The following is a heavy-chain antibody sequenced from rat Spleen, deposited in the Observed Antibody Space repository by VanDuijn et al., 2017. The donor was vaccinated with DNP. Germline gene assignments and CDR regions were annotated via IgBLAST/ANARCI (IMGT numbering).Heavy chain of an antibody. J-gene: IGHJ2*01. CDR2: IINSGGNT. V-gene: IGHV5-31*01. CDR1: GFTFNKYW. Sequence: EVQLVESGGGLVQPGGSLTLSCAASGFTFNKYWMTWIRQAPGKGLEWIASIINSGGNTYYPESVKGRFTISRDNAKSCLYLQMDSLRSEDTATYYCARRTMPLDYWGQGVMVTVSS. D-gene: IGHD1-12*01. CDR3: ARRTMPLDY.